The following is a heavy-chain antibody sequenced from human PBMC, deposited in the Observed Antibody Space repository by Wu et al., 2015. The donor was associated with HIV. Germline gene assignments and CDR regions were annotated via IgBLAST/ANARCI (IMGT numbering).Heavy chain of an antibody. V-gene: IGHV1-69*13. CDR1: GDTFTSYA. CDR3: ARDPVGDGYKSYYYYGMDV. D-gene: IGHD5-24*01. J-gene: IGHJ6*02. CDR2: IIPIFGTA. Sequence: QVQLVQSGAEVKKPGSSVKVSCKASGDTFTSYAISWVRQAPGQGLEWMGRIIPIFGTANYAQKFQGSVTISADESTSTAYMELSSLRSEDTAVYYCARDPVGDGYKSYYYYGMDVWGQGTTVTVSS.